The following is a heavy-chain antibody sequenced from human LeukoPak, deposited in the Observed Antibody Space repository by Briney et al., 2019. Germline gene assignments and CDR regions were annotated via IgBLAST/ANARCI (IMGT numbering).Heavy chain of an antibody. Sequence: GGSLGLSCAASGFTFNTYAINWVRQAPGKGLEWVSTISGSGVMSYYADSVKGRFTISRDNSKNTLYLQMNSLRAEDTAIYYCAKDRDFGGYFDYWGQGTLVTVSS. V-gene: IGHV3-23*01. CDR3: AKDRDFGGYFDY. D-gene: IGHD4-23*01. J-gene: IGHJ4*02. CDR1: GFTFNTYA. CDR2: ISGSGVMS.